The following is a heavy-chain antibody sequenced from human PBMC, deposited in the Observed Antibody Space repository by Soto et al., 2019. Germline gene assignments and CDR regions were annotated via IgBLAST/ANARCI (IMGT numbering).Heavy chain of an antibody. D-gene: IGHD3-16*02. CDR2: IYYSGST. Sequence: SSETLSLTCTVSGGSISSGDYYWSWIRQPPGKGLEWIGYIYYSGSTYYNPSLKSRVTISVDTSKNQFSLKLSSVTAADTAVYYCARQYVWGSYRYTGSVDYWGQGTLVTVSS. CDR3: ARQYVWGSYRYTGSVDY. V-gene: IGHV4-30-4*01. CDR1: GGSISSGDYY. J-gene: IGHJ4*02.